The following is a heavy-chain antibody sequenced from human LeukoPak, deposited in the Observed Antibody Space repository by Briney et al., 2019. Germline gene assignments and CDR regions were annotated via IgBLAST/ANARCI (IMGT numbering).Heavy chain of an antibody. CDR1: GGSISSGDYY. CDR3: ARSPRILYHLGAFDI. J-gene: IGHJ3*02. Sequence: SETLSLTCTVSGGSISSGDYYWSWIRQPPGKGLEWIGYIYDSGSTNYNPSLKSRVTISVDTSKNQFSLKLSSVTAADTAVYYCARSPRILYHLGAFDIWGQGTMVTVSS. V-gene: IGHV4-61*08. CDR2: IYDSGST. D-gene: IGHD2-8*01.